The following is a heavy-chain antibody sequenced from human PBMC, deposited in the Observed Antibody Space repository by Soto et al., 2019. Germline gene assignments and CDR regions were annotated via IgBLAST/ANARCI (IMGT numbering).Heavy chain of an antibody. V-gene: IGHV3-53*01. CDR1: GFIVSNNY. D-gene: IGHD2-15*01. J-gene: IGHJ5*02. CDR3: VRDRGGSYWLDP. Sequence: GSLRLSCAASGFIVSNNYMSWVRQAPGKGLEWVSILYSGGTTYYADSVKGRFTFSRDNSENTVFLQMNNLRVEDTAVYYCVRDRGGSYWLDPWGQGTLVTVSS. CDR2: LYSGGTT.